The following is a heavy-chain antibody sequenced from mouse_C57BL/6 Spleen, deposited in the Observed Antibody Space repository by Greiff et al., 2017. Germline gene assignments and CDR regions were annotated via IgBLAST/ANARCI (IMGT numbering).Heavy chain of an antibody. Sequence: VQLKQSGPELVKPGASVKISCKASGYSFTGYYMHWVKQSSEKSLEWIGEINPSTGGTSYNQKFKGKATLTVDKASSTAYMQLQSLTSEDSAVYYCARGRTGTCAYWGQGTTLTVSS. D-gene: IGHD4-1*01. CDR1: GYSFTGYY. V-gene: IGHV1-43*01. J-gene: IGHJ2*01. CDR3: ARGRTGTCAY. CDR2: INPSTGGT.